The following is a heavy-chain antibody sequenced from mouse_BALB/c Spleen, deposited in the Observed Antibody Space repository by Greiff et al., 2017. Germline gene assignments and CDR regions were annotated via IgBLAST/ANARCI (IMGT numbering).Heavy chain of an antibody. Sequence: QVTLKVSGPGILQPSQTLSLTCSFSGFSLSTSGMGVSWIRQPSGKGLEWLAHIYWDDDKRYNPSLKSRLTISKDTSRNQVFLKITSVDTADTATYYCARRAMITTGYFDVWGAGTTVTVSS. CDR3: ARRAMITTGYFDV. J-gene: IGHJ1*01. D-gene: IGHD2-4*01. CDR2: IYWDDDK. V-gene: IGHV8-12*01. CDR1: GFSLSTSGMG.